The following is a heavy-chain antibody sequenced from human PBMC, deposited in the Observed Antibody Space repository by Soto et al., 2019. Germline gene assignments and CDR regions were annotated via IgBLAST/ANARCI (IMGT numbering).Heavy chain of an antibody. V-gene: IGHV3-66*01. Sequence: PGGSLRLSCAASGFTVSSNYMSWVRQAPGKGLEWVSVIYSGGSTYYADSVKGRFTISRDNSKNTLYLQMNSLRAEDTAVYYCARDGPLPYFDYWGQGTLVTVSS. J-gene: IGHJ4*02. CDR1: GFTVSSNY. CDR2: IYSGGST. CDR3: ARDGPLPYFDY.